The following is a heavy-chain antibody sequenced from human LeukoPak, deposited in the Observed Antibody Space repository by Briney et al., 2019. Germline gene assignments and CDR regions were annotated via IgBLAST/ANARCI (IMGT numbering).Heavy chain of an antibody. CDR1: GGSFSGYY. CDR3: QGHSSSWYTPFDY. J-gene: IGHJ4*02. D-gene: IGHD6-13*01. V-gene: IGHV4-34*01. Sequence: SETLSLTCAVYGGSFSGYYWSWIRQPPGKGLEWIGEINHSGSTNYNPSLKSRVTISVDTSKNQFSLKLSSVTAADTAVYYCQGHSSSWYTPFDYWGQGTLVTVSS. CDR2: INHSGST.